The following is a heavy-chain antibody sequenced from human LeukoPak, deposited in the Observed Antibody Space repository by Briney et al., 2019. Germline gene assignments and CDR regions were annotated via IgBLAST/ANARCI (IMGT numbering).Heavy chain of an antibody. Sequence: ASVKVSCKASGYTFTGYYMHWGRRAPGQGFEWMGCINPNNGDPHYAQKFQGRVTMTRDTSISTAYMELSSLRSDDTAFYYCTRDASRTHFDSWGQGTLVTVSS. D-gene: IGHD6-13*01. CDR1: GYTFTGYY. J-gene: IGHJ4*02. CDR3: TRDASRTHFDS. CDR2: INPNNGDP. V-gene: IGHV1-2*02.